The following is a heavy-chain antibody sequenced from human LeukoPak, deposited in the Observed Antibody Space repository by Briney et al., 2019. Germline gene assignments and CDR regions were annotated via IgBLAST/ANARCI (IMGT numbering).Heavy chain of an antibody. J-gene: IGHJ4*02. CDR2: INHSGST. Sequence: SETLSLTCAVYDGSFSGFYWSWIRQPPEKGLEWIGEINHSGSTNYNPSLKSRVTISVDTSKNQFSLKLNSVTAADTAMYYCARYSGYYLSYFDYWGQGTLVTVSS. D-gene: IGHD3-22*01. V-gene: IGHV4-34*01. CDR1: DGSFSGFY. CDR3: ARYSGYYLSYFDY.